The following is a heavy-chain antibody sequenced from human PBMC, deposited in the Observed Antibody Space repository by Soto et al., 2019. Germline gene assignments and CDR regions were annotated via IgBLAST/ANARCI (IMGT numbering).Heavy chain of an antibody. V-gene: IGHV4-31*02. J-gene: IGHJ6*02. CDR1: GGSISSGSY. Sequence: TLSISCTVSGGSISSGSYWTWIRQHPVKGLEWIGYIYYSGNTYYNPSLKSRVSISLDTSKSQFSLKLDSVTAADTAVYYCARDAPVALGFPNSMDVWVQVSTVT. CDR2: IYYSGNT. D-gene: IGHD3-3*02. CDR3: ARDAPVALGFPNSMDV.